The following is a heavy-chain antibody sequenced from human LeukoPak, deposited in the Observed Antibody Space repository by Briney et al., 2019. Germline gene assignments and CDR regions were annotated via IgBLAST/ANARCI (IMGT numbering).Heavy chain of an antibody. J-gene: IGHJ4*02. V-gene: IGHV3-30*03. D-gene: IGHD1-26*01. CDR2: ISYDGSNK. Sequence: GSSLTLSCAASGFTFSSYGMHGVRRAPGRGGEWVAVISYDGSNKYYADSVKGRFTISRDNSKNTLYLQMNSLRAEDAAVYYCALTGGSSNYWGQGTLVTVSS. CDR1: GFTFSSYG. CDR3: ALTGGSSNY.